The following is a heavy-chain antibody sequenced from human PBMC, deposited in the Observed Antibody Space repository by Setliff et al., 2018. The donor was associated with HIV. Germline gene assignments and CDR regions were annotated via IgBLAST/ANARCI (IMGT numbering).Heavy chain of an antibody. CDR1: GVSAGSGNFY. CDR2: VYVTGSS. CDR3: ASRRMRGNSHGYFDY. J-gene: IGHJ4*02. Sequence: SETLSLTCTVSGVSAGSGNFYWSWIRQPAGRGLEWIGRVYVTGSSAYNPSLKSRVSMSVLGSRNQISLKLTSVTAADTAVYYCASRRMRGNSHGYFDYWGQGILVTVSS. D-gene: IGHD5-18*01. V-gene: IGHV4-61*02.